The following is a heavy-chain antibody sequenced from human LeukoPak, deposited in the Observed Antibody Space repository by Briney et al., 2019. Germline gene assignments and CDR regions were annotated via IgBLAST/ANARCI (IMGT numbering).Heavy chain of an antibody. D-gene: IGHD2-21*02. CDR1: GFTFGDYA. V-gene: IGHV3-49*03. CDR3: TRAYCGGDCYPNEPFDY. Sequence: GGSLRLSCTASGFTFGDYAMSWFRQAPGKGLEWVGFIRSKAYGGTTEYAASVKGRFTISRDDSKSIAYLQMNSLKTEDTAVYYCTRAYCGGDCYPNEPFDYWGQGTLVTVSS. CDR2: IRSKAYGGTT. J-gene: IGHJ4*02.